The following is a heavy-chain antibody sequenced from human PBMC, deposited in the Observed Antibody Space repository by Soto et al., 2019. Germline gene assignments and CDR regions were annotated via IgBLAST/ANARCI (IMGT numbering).Heavy chain of an antibody. D-gene: IGHD3-22*01. CDR3: ASLFVSAPTNVMIADWYFDL. Sequence: QVQLVQSGAEVKKPGSSVKVSCKASGGTFSSYAISWVRQAPGQGLEWMGGIIPIFGTANYAQKFQGRVTITAAESTSTAYMELSSLRSEDTAVYYCASLFVSAPTNVMIADWYFDLWGRGTLVTVSS. CDR2: IIPIFGTA. V-gene: IGHV1-69*12. CDR1: GGTFSSYA. J-gene: IGHJ2*01.